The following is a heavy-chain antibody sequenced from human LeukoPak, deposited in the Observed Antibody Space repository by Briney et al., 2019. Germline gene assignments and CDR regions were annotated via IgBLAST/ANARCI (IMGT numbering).Heavy chain of an antibody. CDR1: GFTFSSYW. CDR2: INSDGSST. J-gene: IGHJ4*02. D-gene: IGHD3-22*01. Sequence: PGGSLRLSCAASGFTFSSYWMHWVRQAPGKGLVWVSRINSDGSSTSYADSVKGGFTISRDNAKNTLYLQMNSLRAEDTAVYYCARDKGDYYDSSGYSVDYWGQGTLVTVSS. CDR3: ARDKGDYYDSSGYSVDY. V-gene: IGHV3-74*01.